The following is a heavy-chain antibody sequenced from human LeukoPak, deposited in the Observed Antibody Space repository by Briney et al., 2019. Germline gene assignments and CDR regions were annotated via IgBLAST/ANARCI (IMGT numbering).Heavy chain of an antibody. D-gene: IGHD2-2*01. V-gene: IGHV3-30*18. J-gene: IGHJ4*02. CDR3: AKDREYQLLYYFDY. CDR2: ISYDGSNK. Sequence: GGSLRLSCAASGFTFSSYGVHWVRQAPGKGLEWVAVISYDGSNKYYADSVKGRFTISRDNSKNTLYLQMNSLRAEDTAVYYCAKDREYQLLYYFDYWGQGTLVTVSS. CDR1: GFTFSSYG.